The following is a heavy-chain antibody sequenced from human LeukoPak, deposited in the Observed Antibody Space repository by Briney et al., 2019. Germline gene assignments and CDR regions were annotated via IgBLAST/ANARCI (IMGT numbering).Heavy chain of an antibody. CDR1: GFTFGDYA. V-gene: IGHV3-49*04. CDR2: IRSKEYGGTT. J-gene: IGHJ3*02. Sequence: GGSLRLSCTASGFTFGDYAMSWVRQAPGKGLEWVGFIRSKEYGGTTEYAASVKGRFTISRDDSKSIAYLQMNSLRAEDTAVYYCARDMGNMVRGVEDAFDIWGQGTMVTVSS. D-gene: IGHD3-10*01. CDR3: ARDMGNMVRGVEDAFDI.